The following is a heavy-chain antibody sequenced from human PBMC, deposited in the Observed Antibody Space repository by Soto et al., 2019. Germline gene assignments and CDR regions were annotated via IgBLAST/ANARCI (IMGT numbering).Heavy chain of an antibody. CDR3: NTYGVGATNSWFDP. CDR2: IKSKSDDGTT. CDR1: GFIFSNVW. J-gene: IGHJ5*01. D-gene: IGHD1-26*01. V-gene: IGHV3-15*01. Sequence: GGSLRLSCAGSGFIFSNVWMNWVRQAPGKGLEWVGHIKSKSDDGTTDYAAPVKGRFTISRDHSKNTLYLEMNSLQSDDTALYYCNTYGVGATNSWFDPWGQGTLVTVSS.